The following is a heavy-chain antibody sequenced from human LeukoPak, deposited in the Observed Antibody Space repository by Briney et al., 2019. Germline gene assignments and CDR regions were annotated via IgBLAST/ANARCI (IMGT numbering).Heavy chain of an antibody. CDR1: GYTFTRYY. CDR2: INPNSGGT. V-gene: IGHV1-2*02. Sequence: ASVKLSFTSSGYTFTRYYMHWVRQPPGQGLEWMGWINPNSGGTNYAQKFQGRVTMTRDTSISTAYIELSRLRSDAAAVYYCAIGFLYSGSWGDWFDPWGQRPLVTVSS. CDR3: AIGFLYSGSWGDWFDP. D-gene: IGHD6-13*01. J-gene: IGHJ5*02.